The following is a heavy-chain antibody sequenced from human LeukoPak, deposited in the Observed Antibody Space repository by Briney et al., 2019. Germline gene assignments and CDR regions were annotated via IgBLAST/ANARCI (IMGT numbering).Heavy chain of an antibody. CDR1: VFTFSDYY. Sequence: GGSLRLSCAASVFTFSDYYMSWIRQAPGKGLEWVSYISSSGSTIYYAGSVKGRFTISRDNAKNSLYLQMNSLRAEDTAVYYCARVLVAMIVEYYFDYWGQGTLVTVSS. D-gene: IGHD3-22*01. J-gene: IGHJ4*02. V-gene: IGHV3-11*01. CDR3: ARVLVAMIVEYYFDY. CDR2: ISSSGSTI.